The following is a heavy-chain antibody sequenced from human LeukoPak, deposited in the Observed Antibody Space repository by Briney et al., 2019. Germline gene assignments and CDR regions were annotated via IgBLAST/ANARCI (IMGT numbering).Heavy chain of an antibody. D-gene: IGHD3-3*01. J-gene: IGHJ6*02. CDR1: GYTFTSYD. CDR3: ASLGTKYYDFWSGYYQNYYGMDA. CDR2: MNPNSGNT. V-gene: IGHV1-8*01. Sequence: ASVKVSCKASGYTFTSYDINWVRQATGQGLEWMGWMNPNSGNTGYAQKFQGRVTMTRNTSISTAYMELSSLRSEDTAVYYCASLGTKYYDFWSGYYQNYYGMDAWGQGTTVTVSS.